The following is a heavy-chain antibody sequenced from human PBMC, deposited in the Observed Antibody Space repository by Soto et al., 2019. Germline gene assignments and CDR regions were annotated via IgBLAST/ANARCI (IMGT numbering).Heavy chain of an antibody. CDR1: GFTFSSYS. J-gene: IGHJ5*02. V-gene: IGHV3-21*01. CDR3: ARSPLDGYNYGPWWFDP. CDR2: ISSSSRYI. Sequence: EVQLVESGGGLVKPGGSLRLSCAASGFTFSSYSMNWVRQAPGKGLEWVSSISSSSRYIYYADSVKGRFTISRDNAKNSLYLQMNSLRAEDTAVYYCARSPLDGYNYGPWWFDPWGQGTLVTVSS. D-gene: IGHD5-12*01.